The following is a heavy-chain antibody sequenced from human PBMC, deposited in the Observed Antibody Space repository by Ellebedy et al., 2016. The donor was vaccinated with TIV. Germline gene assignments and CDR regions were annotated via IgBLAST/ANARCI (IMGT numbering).Heavy chain of an antibody. CDR1: GDSISSYY. CDR3: ARSFYSSSRYSPMGY. D-gene: IGHD6-13*01. J-gene: IGHJ4*02. Sequence: SETLSLTCTVSGDSISSYYWSWIRQPPGKGLKWIGYIYYSGSTNYNPSLKSRVTISVDTSKNEFSLKLSSVTAADTAVYYCARSFYSSSRYSPMGYWGQGTLVTVSS. V-gene: IGHV4-59*01. CDR2: IYYSGST.